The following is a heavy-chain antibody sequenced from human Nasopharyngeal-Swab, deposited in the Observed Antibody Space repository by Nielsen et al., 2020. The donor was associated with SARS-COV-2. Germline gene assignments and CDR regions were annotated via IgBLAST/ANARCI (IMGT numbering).Heavy chain of an antibody. V-gene: IGHV3-33*01. CDR2: IWYDGSNK. CDR3: ARASIAAAGTQDY. J-gene: IGHJ4*02. CDR1: GFTFSSYG. D-gene: IGHD6-13*01. Sequence: GGSLRLSCAASGFTFSSYGMHWVRQAPGKGLEWVAVIWYDGSNKYYADSVKGRFTISRDNAKNTLFLQMHSLRAEDTAMYYCARASIAAAGTQDYWGQGTLVTVSS.